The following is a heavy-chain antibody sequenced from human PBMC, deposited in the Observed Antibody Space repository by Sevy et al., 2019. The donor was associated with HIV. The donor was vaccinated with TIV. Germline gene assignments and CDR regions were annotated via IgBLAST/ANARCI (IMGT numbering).Heavy chain of an antibody. CDR3: ARDHSSSWYDYGMDV. J-gene: IGHJ6*02. CDR2: IYYSGST. CDR1: GGSISSYY. V-gene: IGHV4-59*01. Sequence: SETLSLTCTVSGGSISSYYWSWIRQPPGKGVEWIGYIYYSGSTNYNPSLKSRVTISVDTSKNQFSLKLSSVTAADTAVYYCARDHSSSWYDYGMDVWGQGTTVTVSS. D-gene: IGHD6-13*01.